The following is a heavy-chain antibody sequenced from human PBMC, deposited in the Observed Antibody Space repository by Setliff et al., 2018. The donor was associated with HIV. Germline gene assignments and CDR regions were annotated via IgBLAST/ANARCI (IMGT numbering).Heavy chain of an antibody. J-gene: IGHJ4*02. CDR3: ARDSSTGWFSADY. CDR1: GFTFNHYA. V-gene: IGHV1-69*10. CDR2: TNPQSDIA. Sequence: GASVKVSCKASGFTFNHYALSWVRQAPGQRPEWMGGTNPQSDIANYAQRFQGRVTITADHSTTTTYMELTSLRADDTAVYYCARDSSTGWFSADYWGQGTLVTVSS. D-gene: IGHD6-19*01.